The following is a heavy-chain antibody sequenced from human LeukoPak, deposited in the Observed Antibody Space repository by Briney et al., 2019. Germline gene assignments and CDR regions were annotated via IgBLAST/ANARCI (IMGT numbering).Heavy chain of an antibody. CDR1: GFTFISYA. Sequence: PGGSLRLSCAASGFTFISYAMSWVRQAPGKGLEWVAFIRYDGSNKYYADSVKGRFTISRDNSKNTLYLQMNSLRAEDAAVYYCAKEAIAAAGFYYYYMDVWGKGTTVTVSS. J-gene: IGHJ6*03. CDR2: IRYDGSNK. V-gene: IGHV3-30*02. D-gene: IGHD6-13*01. CDR3: AKEAIAAAGFYYYYMDV.